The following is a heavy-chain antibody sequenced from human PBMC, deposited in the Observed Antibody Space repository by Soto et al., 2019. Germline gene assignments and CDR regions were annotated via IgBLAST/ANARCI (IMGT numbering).Heavy chain of an antibody. CDR3: VKDGSSGWPYYYGLDV. D-gene: IGHD6-19*01. J-gene: IGHJ6*02. V-gene: IGHV3-30*18. CDR1: GFTFSSYG. Sequence: QVQLVESGGGVVQPGRSLRLSCAASGFTFSSYGMYWVRQAPGKGLEWVAVISYDGSNKYYADSVKGRFTIARDNSKNTLYLQMSSLRAEDTAVYYCVKDGSSGWPYYYGLDVWGQGTSVTVSS. CDR2: ISYDGSNK.